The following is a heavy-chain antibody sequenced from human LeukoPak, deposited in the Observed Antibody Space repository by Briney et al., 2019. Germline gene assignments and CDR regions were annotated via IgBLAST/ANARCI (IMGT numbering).Heavy chain of an antibody. CDR1: GGSISSYY. CDR2: ISTSGST. D-gene: IGHD3-3*01. Sequence: KSSETLSLTCTVSGGSISSYYWSWIRQPAGKGLEWIGRISTSGSTNYNPSLKSRVTMSVGTSKNQFALKLSSVTAADTAVYYCARGAPWSGPYYYYYMDVWGKGTTVTVSS. CDR3: ARGAPWSGPYYYYYMDV. J-gene: IGHJ6*03. V-gene: IGHV4-4*07.